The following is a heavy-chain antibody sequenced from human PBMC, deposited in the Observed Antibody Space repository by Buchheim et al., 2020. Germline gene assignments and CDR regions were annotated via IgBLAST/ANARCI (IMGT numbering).Heavy chain of an antibody. CDR1: GFTFSRFW. Sequence: EVLLVESGGGLVQPGGSLSLSCAASGFTFSRFWMSWVRQAPGKGLEWVANINEDGTEKYYVDSVKGRFTISRDNSKNTLYLQMNSLRAEDTAEYYCAKDRVGATYYYYGMDVWGQGTT. J-gene: IGHJ6*02. CDR2: INEDGTEK. V-gene: IGHV3-7*03. D-gene: IGHD1-26*01. CDR3: AKDRVGATYYYYGMDV.